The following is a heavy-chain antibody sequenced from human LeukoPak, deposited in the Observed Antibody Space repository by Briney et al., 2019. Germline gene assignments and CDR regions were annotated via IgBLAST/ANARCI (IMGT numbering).Heavy chain of an antibody. J-gene: IGHJ5*02. CDR3: ARDQDSSGYYSRFDP. CDR1: GYSISSGYY. CDR2: IYHSGST. D-gene: IGHD3-22*01. V-gene: IGHV4-38-2*02. Sequence: SETLSLTCTVSGYSISSGYYWGWIRQPPGKGLEWIGSIYHSGSTYYNPSLKSRVTISVDTSKNQFSLKLSSVTAADTAVYYCARDQDSSGYYSRFDPWGQGTLVTVSS.